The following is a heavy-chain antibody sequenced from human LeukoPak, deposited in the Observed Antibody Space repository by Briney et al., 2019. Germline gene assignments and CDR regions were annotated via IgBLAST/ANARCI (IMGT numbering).Heavy chain of an antibody. CDR2: ISGSGGST. CDR1: GFTFSSYA. J-gene: IGHJ4*02. V-gene: IGHV3-23*01. CDR3: AKVHRAYDYDSGGYYDSGFDY. D-gene: IGHD3-10*01. Sequence: PGGSLRLSCAASGFTFSSYAMSWARQAPGKGLEWVSNISGSGGSTYYADSVKGRFTISRDNSKNTLYLQMNSLRAEDTAIYYCAKVHRAYDYDSGGYYDSGFDYWGQGTLVTVSS.